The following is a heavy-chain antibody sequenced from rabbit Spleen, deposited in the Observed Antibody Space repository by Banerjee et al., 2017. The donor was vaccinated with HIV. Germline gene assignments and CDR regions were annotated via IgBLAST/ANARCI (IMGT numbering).Heavy chain of an antibody. CDR3: ARDTSSSFSSYGMDL. CDR2: IDAGSSSFT. J-gene: IGHJ6*01. D-gene: IGHD1-1*01. CDR1: GVSFSISSY. V-gene: IGHV1S45*01. Sequence: QEQLEESGGDLVKPGSSLTLTCTASGVSFSISSYMCWVRQAPGKGLEWIACIDAGSSSFTYFATWAQGRFTISKISSTTVTLQMTRLTAADTATYFCARDTSSSFSSYGMDLWAPGTLVTVS.